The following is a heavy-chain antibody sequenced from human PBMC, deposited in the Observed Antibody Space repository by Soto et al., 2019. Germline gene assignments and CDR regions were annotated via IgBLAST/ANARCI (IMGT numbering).Heavy chain of an antibody. CDR2: ITTDGSTT. CDR1: GFTFSSYI. D-gene: IGHD3-3*01. V-gene: IGHV3-74*01. J-gene: IGHJ4*02. Sequence: EVQLVESGGGLVQPGGSLRLSCAASGFTFSSYIMHWVRQTPGKGLVWVSRITTDGSTTTYADSVRGRFTISRDNAKNTLYLQMNSLSAEDTAVYYCARGREWVICDSWGQGTLVTVSS. CDR3: ARGREWVICDS.